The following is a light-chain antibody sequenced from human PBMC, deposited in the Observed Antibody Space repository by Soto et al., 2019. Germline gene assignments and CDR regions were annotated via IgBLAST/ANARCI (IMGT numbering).Light chain of an antibody. CDR2: KAS. V-gene: IGKV1-5*03. J-gene: IGKJ1*01. Sequence: DLQMTQSPSTLSASVGDRVTITCRASQSISGSLAWYQQKPGKAPKLLIYKASSLESGVPSRFSGSGSGTEFTLTISSLQPDDFATYYCQQYSSYPVTFGQGTKVEIK. CDR1: QSISGS. CDR3: QQYSSYPVT.